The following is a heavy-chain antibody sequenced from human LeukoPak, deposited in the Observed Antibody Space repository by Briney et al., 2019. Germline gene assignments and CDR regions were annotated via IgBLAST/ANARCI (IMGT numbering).Heavy chain of an antibody. J-gene: IGHJ4*02. Sequence: PSETLSLTCSVSGGSIRSSIYYWGWIRQPPGKGLEWIGSIYYSGSTYYNPSLKSRVTISVDTSKNQFSLKLRSVTAADTAVYYCARRLGGSGSYYYWGQGTLVTVSS. CDR1: GGSIRSSIYY. V-gene: IGHV4-39*01. D-gene: IGHD3-10*01. CDR2: IYYSGST. CDR3: ARRLGGSGSYYY.